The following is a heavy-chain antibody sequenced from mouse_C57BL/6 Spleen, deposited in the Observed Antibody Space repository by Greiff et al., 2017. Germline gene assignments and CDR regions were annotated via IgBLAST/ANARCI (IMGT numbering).Heavy chain of an antibody. Sequence: EVKLVESGGDLVKPGGSLKLSCAASGFTFSSYGMSWVRQTPDKRLEWVATISSGGSYTYYPDSVKGRFTISRDNAKNTLYLQMSSLKSEDTAMYYWARQDYYGSSLIAWFAYWGQGTLVTVSA. CDR2: ISSGGSYT. J-gene: IGHJ3*01. D-gene: IGHD1-1*01. V-gene: IGHV5-6*01. CDR1: GFTFSSYG. CDR3: ARQDYYGSSLIAWFAY.